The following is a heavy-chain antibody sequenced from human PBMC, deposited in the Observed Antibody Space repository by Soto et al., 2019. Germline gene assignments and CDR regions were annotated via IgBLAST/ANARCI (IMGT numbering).Heavy chain of an antibody. Sequence: PGGSLRLSCSASGFTFGSYGMHWVRQAPVNVLERGAVIWYDGSNKYYADSVKGRFTISRDNSKNTLYLQMNSLRAEDTAVYYCARDGKGHSSSWFSYEKSSGPGYWGQGTLLTASS. CDR3: ARDGKGHSSSWFSYEKSSGPGY. J-gene: IGHJ4*02. CDR1: GFTFGSYG. CDR2: IWYDGSNK. V-gene: IGHV3-33*01. D-gene: IGHD6-13*01.